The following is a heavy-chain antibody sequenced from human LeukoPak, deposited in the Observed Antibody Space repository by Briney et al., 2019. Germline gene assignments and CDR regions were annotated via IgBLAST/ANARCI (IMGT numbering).Heavy chain of an antibody. D-gene: IGHD5-12*01. J-gene: IGHJ3*02. CDR2: ISGSGGNT. Sequence: GGSLRLSCAASGFTFSSYAMSWVRQAPGKGLEWVSAISGSGGNTYYADSVKGRFTVSRDNSKNTLYLQMNSLRAEDTAVYYCAKWIVANDPAFDIWGQGTMVTVSS. CDR1: GFTFSSYA. V-gene: IGHV3-23*01. CDR3: AKWIVANDPAFDI.